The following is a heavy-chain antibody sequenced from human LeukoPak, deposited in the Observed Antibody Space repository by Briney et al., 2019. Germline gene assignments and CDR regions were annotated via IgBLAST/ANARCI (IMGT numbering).Heavy chain of an antibody. Sequence: ASVKVSCKASGGTLSSYAISWVRQAPGQGLEWMGGIIPIFGTANYAQKFQGRVTITADESTSTAYMELSSLRSEDTAVYYCARDPLSLGLYGDYWGQGTLVTVSS. V-gene: IGHV1-69*13. CDR1: GGTLSSYA. D-gene: IGHD2-2*02. CDR2: IIPIFGTA. CDR3: ARDPLSLGLYGDY. J-gene: IGHJ4*02.